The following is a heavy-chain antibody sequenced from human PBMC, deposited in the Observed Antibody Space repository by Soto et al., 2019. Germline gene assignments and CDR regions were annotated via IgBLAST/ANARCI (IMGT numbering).Heavy chain of an antibody. D-gene: IGHD3-3*01. Sequence: GSGPTLVNPTETLTLTCTVSGFSLSNARMGVSWIRQPPGKALEWLAHIFSNDEKSYSTSLKSRLTISKDTSKSQVVLTMTNMDPVDTATYYCARIEAIVNDFWSGTYYYYYGMDVWGQGTTVTVSS. J-gene: IGHJ6*02. V-gene: IGHV2-26*01. CDR2: IFSNDEK. CDR1: GFSLSNARMG. CDR3: ARIEAIVNDFWSGTYYYYYGMDV.